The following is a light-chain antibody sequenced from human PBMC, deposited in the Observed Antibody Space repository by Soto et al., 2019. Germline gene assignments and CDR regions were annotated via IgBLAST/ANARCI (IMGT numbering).Light chain of an antibody. Sequence: DIPMTQSPSTLSASVGDRVTITCRASQSISSSLAWYQQKPGKAPKLLIYKASSLESGVPSRFSGSGSGTEFTLTISSVQPDDFATYNCQQYNSYWTFGQGTKVEIK. CDR1: QSISSS. CDR3: QQYNSYWT. J-gene: IGKJ1*01. CDR2: KAS. V-gene: IGKV1-5*03.